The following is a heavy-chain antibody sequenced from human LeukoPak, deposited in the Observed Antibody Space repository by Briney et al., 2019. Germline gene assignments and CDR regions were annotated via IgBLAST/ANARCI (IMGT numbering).Heavy chain of an antibody. CDR2: VDPEDGET. J-gene: IGHJ4*02. D-gene: IGHD3-22*01. Sequence: ASVKVSCKVSGYTLTELSMHWVRQAPGKGLEWMGRVDPEDGETIYAEKFQGRVTITADTSTDTAYMELSSLRSEDTAVYYCATFYYDSREGWSFDYWGQGTLVTVSS. CDR1: GYTLTELS. CDR3: ATFYYDSREGWSFDY. V-gene: IGHV1-24*01.